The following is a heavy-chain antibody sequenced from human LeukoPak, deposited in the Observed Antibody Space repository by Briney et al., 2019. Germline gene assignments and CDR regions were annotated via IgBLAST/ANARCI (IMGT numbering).Heavy chain of an antibody. CDR2: IYYSGST. V-gene: IGHV4-31*03. CDR3: ARDRGRASWFDP. Sequence: SQTLSLSCTVSGGSISSGGYYWSWIRQPPGKGLEWIGYIYYSGSTYYNPSLKSRVTISVDTSRNQFSLKLHSVTAADTAVYYCARDRGRASWFDPLGQGTAVTVSS. J-gene: IGHJ5*02. CDR1: GGSISSGGYY. D-gene: IGHD3-10*01.